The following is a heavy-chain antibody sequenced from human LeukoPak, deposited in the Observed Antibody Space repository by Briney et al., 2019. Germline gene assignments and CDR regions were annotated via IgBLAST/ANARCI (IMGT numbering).Heavy chain of an antibody. Sequence: SETLSLTCTVSGGSISSSSYYWGWIRQPPGTGLEWIGNIYYSGRTYYNPSLKSRVTISVDTSKNQFSLKLSSVTAADTAVYYCARDPYDILTGYYSTPPWYFDLWGRGTLVTVSS. J-gene: IGHJ2*01. CDR1: GGSISSSSYY. CDR2: IYYSGRT. D-gene: IGHD3-9*01. CDR3: ARDPYDILTGYYSTPPWYFDL. V-gene: IGHV4-39*07.